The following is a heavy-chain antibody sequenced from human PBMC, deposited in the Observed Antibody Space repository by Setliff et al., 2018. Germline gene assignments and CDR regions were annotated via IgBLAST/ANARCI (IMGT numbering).Heavy chain of an antibody. Sequence: GRSLRLSCEASGFTFSSYAMNWVRQAPGKGLEWVPGIRSNGGATYYAHSVKGRFTISRDNSKSTLYLELDSLRAEDTAIYYCAKDSTGRDAFDIWGHGTMVTVSS. V-gene: IGHV3-23*01. CDR1: GFTFSSYA. CDR3: AKDSTGRDAFDI. J-gene: IGHJ3*02. CDR2: IRSNGGAT.